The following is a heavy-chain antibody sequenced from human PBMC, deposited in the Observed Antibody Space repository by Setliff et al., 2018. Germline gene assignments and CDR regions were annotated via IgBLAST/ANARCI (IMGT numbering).Heavy chain of an antibody. V-gene: IGHV3-64*04. D-gene: IGHD3-22*01. CDR1: GFTFSGSW. Sequence: GGSLRLSCTASGFTFSGSWMAWVRQAPGKELEYVSAISSDGSRTYYGDSVKGRFTISRDNAKNSLYLQMNRLRAEDTALYYCAKDRSCDYDDSSGYDHWGQGTLVTVSS. J-gene: IGHJ4*02. CDR3: AKDRSCDYDDSSGYDH. CDR2: ISSDGSRT.